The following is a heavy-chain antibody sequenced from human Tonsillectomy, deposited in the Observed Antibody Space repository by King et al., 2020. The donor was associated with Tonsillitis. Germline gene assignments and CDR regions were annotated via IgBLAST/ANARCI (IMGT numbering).Heavy chain of an antibody. D-gene: IGHD6-19*01. V-gene: IGHV4-39*01. CDR1: SGSISSASYY. CDR2: VYYIGST. J-gene: IGHJ6*03. CDR3: ARIQWLANYYYYYMDV. Sequence: QLQESGPGLVKPSETLSLTCTVSSGSISSASYYWGWIRLPPGMGLEWIGSVYYIGSTYYNPSLKSRVTISVDTSKNQFSLKLRSVTAADTAVYYCARIQWLANYYYYYMDVWGKGTTVTVSS.